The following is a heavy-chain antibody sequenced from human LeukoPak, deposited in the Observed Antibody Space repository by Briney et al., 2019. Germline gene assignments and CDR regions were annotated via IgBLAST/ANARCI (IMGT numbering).Heavy chain of an antibody. CDR3: ARKMNIVGAQGWGYGLDV. J-gene: IGHJ6*02. CDR2: LYGDGNT. V-gene: IGHV3-53*01. D-gene: IGHD1-26*01. CDR1: GFTVSSSY. Sequence: GGSLRLSCAASGFTVSSSYMNWVRQAPGKGLEWVSVLYGDGNTHYADSVKGRFTISRHNSKNTLYLQMNSLRAEDTAVYYCARKMNIVGAQGWGYGLDVWGHGTTVTVSS.